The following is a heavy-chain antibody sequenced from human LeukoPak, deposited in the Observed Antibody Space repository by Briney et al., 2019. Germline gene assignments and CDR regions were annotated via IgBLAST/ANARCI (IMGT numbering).Heavy chain of an antibody. D-gene: IGHD3-22*01. J-gene: IGHJ4*02. V-gene: IGHV4-34*01. Sequence: SETLSLTCAVYGGSFSGYYWSWIRQPPGKGLEWIGEINHSGSTNYNPSLKSRVTISVDTSKNQFSPKLSSVTAADTAVYYCARGSSFYYDSSGYYYYFDYWGQGTLVTVSS. CDR2: INHSGST. CDR1: GGSFSGYY. CDR3: ARGSSFYYDSSGYYYYFDY.